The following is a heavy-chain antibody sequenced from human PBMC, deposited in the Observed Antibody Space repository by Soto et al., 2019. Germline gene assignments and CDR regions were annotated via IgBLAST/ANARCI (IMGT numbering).Heavy chain of an antibody. CDR2: INSGGS. CDR1: GFTFSSYW. CDR3: ARGHGRLEPVY. V-gene: IGHV3-74*03. D-gene: IGHD1-1*01. Sequence: GGSLRLSCAASGFTFSSYWMNWFRQAPGKGLVFVSGINSGGSVYADSVKGRFTISRDTAKNTLYLDMNSLRVEDTAVYYCARGHGRLEPVYWGQGALVTVSS. J-gene: IGHJ4*02.